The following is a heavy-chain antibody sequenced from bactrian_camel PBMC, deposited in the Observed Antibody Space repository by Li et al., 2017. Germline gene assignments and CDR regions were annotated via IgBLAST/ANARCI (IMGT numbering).Heavy chain of an antibody. J-gene: IGHJ4*01. CDR2: ITTNSGIT. Sequence: VQLVESGGGSVQAGGSLRLSCAANPYTYGICMAWFRQRPGQEREGIAYITTNSGITYYIDSVKGRFTMSRDNAKNMVYLQMDSLKPEDTAMYYCAAGWVNRNALSKNEYDYWGQGTQVTVS. CDR3: AAGWVNRNALSKNEYDY. CDR1: PYTYGIC. D-gene: IGHD5*01. V-gene: IGHV3S60*01.